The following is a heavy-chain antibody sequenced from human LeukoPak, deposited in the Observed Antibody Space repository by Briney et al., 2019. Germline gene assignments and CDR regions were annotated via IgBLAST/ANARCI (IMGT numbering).Heavy chain of an antibody. CDR2: IYGGDSEI. J-gene: IGHJ4*02. CDR3: ARLSEELEAHFDF. Sequence: GESLEIPCKGAGYRFNSYWIGWVRQMPGQGLQWMGVIYGGDSEIRYSPSFQGQVTISADKSINTAYLQWSSLKASDTAMYYCARLSEELEAHFDFWGQGTPVTVSS. V-gene: IGHV5-51*01. CDR1: GYRFNSYW. D-gene: IGHD1-1*01.